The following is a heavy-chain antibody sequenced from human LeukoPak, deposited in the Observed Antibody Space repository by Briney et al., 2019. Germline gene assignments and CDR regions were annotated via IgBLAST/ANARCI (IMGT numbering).Heavy chain of an antibody. D-gene: IGHD4/OR15-4a*01. V-gene: IGHV3-7*01. Sequence: GGSLRLSCAASEFTFSNFWMSWVRQAPGKGLEWVANIKLDGSEKYYGDAVKGRLTTSRDNAKKALYLEMSRLGAEDTAVYYCARVNREDYLKDYHYDLWGQGTLVTVTS. CDR1: EFTFSNFW. J-gene: IGHJ4*02. CDR3: ARVNREDYLKDYHYDL. CDR2: IKLDGSEK.